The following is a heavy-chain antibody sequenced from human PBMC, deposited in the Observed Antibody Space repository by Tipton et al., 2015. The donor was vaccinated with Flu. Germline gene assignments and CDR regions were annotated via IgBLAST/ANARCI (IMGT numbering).Heavy chain of an antibody. Sequence: GEALGSSYYWAWIRQPPGRGLEWIGNIHTSAGTYYNPSLKSRVTISVDRSKNQFSLRLASVTAADTAVYYCARRYCTSGGACYYLDYWGQGTLVTVSS. J-gene: IGHJ4*02. CDR1: GEALGSSYY. CDR2: IHTSAGT. V-gene: IGHV4-38-2*01. CDR3: ARRYCTSGGACYYLDY. D-gene: IGHD2-21*02.